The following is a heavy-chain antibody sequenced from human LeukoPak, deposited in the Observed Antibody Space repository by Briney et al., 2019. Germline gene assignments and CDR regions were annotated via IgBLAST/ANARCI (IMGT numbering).Heavy chain of an antibody. CDR1: GFTVSSNY. J-gene: IGHJ6*02. CDR2: IYRSGST. Sequence: PGGSLRLSCAASGFTVSSNYMSWARQAPGKGLEWVSAIYRSGSTYYADSVKGRFTISRHNSKNTLYLQMNSLRAEDTAVYYCASGYCSSTSCYVSYYYGMDVWGQGTTVTVSS. D-gene: IGHD2-2*01. CDR3: ASGYCSSTSCYVSYYYGMDV. V-gene: IGHV3-53*04.